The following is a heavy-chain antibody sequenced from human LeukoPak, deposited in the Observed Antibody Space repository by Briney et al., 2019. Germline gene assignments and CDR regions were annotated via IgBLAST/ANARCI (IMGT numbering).Heavy chain of an antibody. CDR1: GGTFSSYA. V-gene: IGHV1-69*05. Sequence: SVKVSCKASGGTFSSYAICWVRQAPGQGLEWMGGIIPIFGTANYAQKFQGRVTITTDESTSTAYMELSSLRSEDTAVYYCARDQELRRGWFDPWGQRTLVTVSS. CDR2: IIPIFGTA. CDR3: ARDQELRRGWFDP. D-gene: IGHD1-7*01. J-gene: IGHJ5*02.